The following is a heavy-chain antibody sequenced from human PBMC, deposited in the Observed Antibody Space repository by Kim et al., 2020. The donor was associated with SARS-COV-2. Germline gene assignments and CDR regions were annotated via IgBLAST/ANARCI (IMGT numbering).Heavy chain of an antibody. J-gene: IGHJ4*02. CDR2: TR. Sequence: TRDNADSDKSTFTNSRENAKNALYLQMNSPRAEDTAVYYCALGRNDGLDYWGQGTLVTVSS. CDR3: ALGRNDGLDY. V-gene: IGHV3-11*01. D-gene: IGHD1-1*01.